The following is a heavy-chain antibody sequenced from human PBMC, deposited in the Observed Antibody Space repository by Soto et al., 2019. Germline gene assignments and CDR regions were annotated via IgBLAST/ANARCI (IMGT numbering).Heavy chain of an antibody. CDR3: ARDLIDTATYYYYGMDV. D-gene: IGHD5-18*01. CDR2: IYSGGST. J-gene: IGHJ6*02. Sequence: GGSLRLSCAASGFTVSSNYMSWVRQAPGKGLEWVSVIYSGGSTYYADSVKGRFTISRHNSKNTLYLQMNSLRAEDTAVYYCARDLIDTATYYYYGMDVWGQGTTVTVSS. V-gene: IGHV3-53*04. CDR1: GFTVSSNY.